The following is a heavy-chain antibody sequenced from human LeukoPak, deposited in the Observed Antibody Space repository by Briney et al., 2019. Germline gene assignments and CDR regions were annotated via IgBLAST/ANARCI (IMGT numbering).Heavy chain of an antibody. D-gene: IGHD3-10*01. Sequence: GASVKVSCKVSGYTLTELFMHWVRQAPGKGLEWMGGFDPEDGETIYAQKFQGRVTMTEDTSTDTAYMELSSLRSEDTAVYYCATGGKFFYGSAFDYWGQGTLVTVSS. CDR3: ATGGKFFYGSAFDY. CDR2: FDPEDGET. V-gene: IGHV1-24*01. CDR1: GYTLTELF. J-gene: IGHJ4*02.